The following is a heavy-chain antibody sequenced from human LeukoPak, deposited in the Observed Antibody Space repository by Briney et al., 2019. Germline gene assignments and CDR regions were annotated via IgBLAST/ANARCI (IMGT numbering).Heavy chain of an antibody. CDR1: GYTFTGYY. CDR2: IYPYSGDT. V-gene: IGHV1-2*02. J-gene: IGHJ3*02. CDR3: ARDRNSGSSLDI. Sequence: ASVKVSCKASGYTFTGYYIHWVRQAPGQGLAWMGWIYPYSGDTNYAQNFQGRVTMTRDTSISTAYMELSSLKADDTAVYYCARDRNSGSSLDIWGQGTMLTVSS. D-gene: IGHD6-6*01.